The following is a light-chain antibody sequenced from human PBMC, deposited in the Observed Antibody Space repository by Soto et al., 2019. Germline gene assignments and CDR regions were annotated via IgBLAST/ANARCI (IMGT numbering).Light chain of an antibody. CDR1: QTVSGRY. Sequence: EIVLTQSACPLSLSPGERATLSCRASQTVSGRYLAWFQQKPGQTPRLLIYDASTRAAGVPDRFSGSGSGTDFSLTINSLEPEDFAVYYCQHYGSSPWTFGQGTKVEIK. CDR2: DAS. CDR3: QHYGSSPWT. V-gene: IGKV3-20*01. J-gene: IGKJ1*01.